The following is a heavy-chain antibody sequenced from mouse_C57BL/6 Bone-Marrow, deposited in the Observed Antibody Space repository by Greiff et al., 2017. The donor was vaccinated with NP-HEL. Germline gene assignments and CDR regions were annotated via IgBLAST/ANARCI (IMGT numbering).Heavy chain of an antibody. CDR2: IDPSDSYT. J-gene: IGHJ3*01. V-gene: IGHV1-59*01. CDR1: GYTFTSYW. CDR3: ARWGGRAY. D-gene: IGHD1-1*02. Sequence: QVQLQQPGAELVRPGTSVKLSCKASGYTFTSYWMHRVKQRPGQGLEWIGVIDPSDSYTNYNQKFKGKATLTVDTSSSTAYMQLSSLTSEDSAVYYCARWGGRAYWGQGTLVTVSA.